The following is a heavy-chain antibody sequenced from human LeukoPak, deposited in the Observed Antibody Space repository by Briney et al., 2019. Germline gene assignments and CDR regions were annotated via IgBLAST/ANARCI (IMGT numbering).Heavy chain of an antibody. CDR2: ISSSSNYI. J-gene: IGHJ4*02. V-gene: IGHV3-21*01. D-gene: IGHD3-16*01. CDR1: GFTFSSYN. Sequence: GGSLRLSCAASGFTFSSYNMNWVRQAPGKGLEWVSSISSSSNYIYYADSVKGRFTISRDNAKNSLYLQMNSLRAEDTAVYYCARLHYDFVWGIFDYWGQGTLVTVSS. CDR3: ARLHYDFVWGIFDY.